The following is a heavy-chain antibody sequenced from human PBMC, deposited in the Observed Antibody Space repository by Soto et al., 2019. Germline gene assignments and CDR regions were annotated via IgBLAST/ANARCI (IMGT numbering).Heavy chain of an antibody. V-gene: IGHV1-8*01. D-gene: IGHD3-3*01. CDR3: ARGEFLALVEVDWFDP. Sequence: QVQLVQSGAEVKKPGASVKVSCKASGYTFTSYDINWVRQATGQGLEWMGWMNPNSGNTGYAQKFQGRVTMTRNTSISTAYMELSSLRSEDTAVYYCARGEFLALVEVDWFDPWGQGTLVTVSS. CDR1: GYTFTSYD. CDR2: MNPNSGNT. J-gene: IGHJ5*02.